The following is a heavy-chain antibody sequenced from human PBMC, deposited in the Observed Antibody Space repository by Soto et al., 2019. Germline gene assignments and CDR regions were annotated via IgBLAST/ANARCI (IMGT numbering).Heavy chain of an antibody. CDR2: ISYDGSNK. V-gene: IGHV3-30-3*01. CDR1: GFTFSSYA. J-gene: IGHJ5*02. CDR3: ARGGGDYWSSTSCYRSNRLAP. Sequence: GGSLGLSCAASGFTFSSYAMHWVRQAPGKGLEWVAVISYDGSNKYYADSVKGRFTISRDNSKNTLYLQMNSLRAEDTAVYYCARGGGDYWSSTSCYRSNRLAPWGQGTLVTVSS. D-gene: IGHD2-2*01.